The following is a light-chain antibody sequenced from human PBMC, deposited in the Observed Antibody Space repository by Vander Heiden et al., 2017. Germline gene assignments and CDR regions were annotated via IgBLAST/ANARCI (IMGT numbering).Light chain of an antibody. Sequence: DIVMTQSPDSLTVSLGERATINCKSSQSVLYTSNNKNYLAWYQQKPRQPPKLLIYWASTRESGVPDRFSGSGSGTDFTLTISSLQAEDVAVYYYQQFYSSPTFGGGTKVEIK. CDR3: QQFYSSPT. CDR2: WAS. J-gene: IGKJ4*01. CDR1: QSVLYTSNNKNY. V-gene: IGKV4-1*01.